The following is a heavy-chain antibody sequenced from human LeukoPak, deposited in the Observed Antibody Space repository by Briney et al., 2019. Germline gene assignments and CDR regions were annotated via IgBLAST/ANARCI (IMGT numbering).Heavy chain of an antibody. Sequence: ASVKVSCKASGYTFTGYYMHCVRQAPGQPVEWMGWIHPDSAATIYAQKFQGRVTMTRDTSIRTAYMELSRLRSDDTAVYFCATLGTSASSPGYYYYMDVWGEGTTVTVSS. CDR1: GYTFTGYY. CDR2: IHPDSAAT. J-gene: IGHJ6*03. D-gene: IGHD6-6*01. CDR3: ATLGTSASSPGYYYYMDV. V-gene: IGHV1-2*02.